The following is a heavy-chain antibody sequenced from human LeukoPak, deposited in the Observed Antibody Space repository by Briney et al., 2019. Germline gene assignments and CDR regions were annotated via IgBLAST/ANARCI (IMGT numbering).Heavy chain of an antibody. J-gene: IGHJ6*02. CDR2: ISSSSSYI. Sequence: PGGSLRLSCAASGFTFSSYAMSWVRQAPGKGLEWVSSISSSSSYIYYADSVKGRFTISRDNAKNSLYLQMNSLRAEDTAVYYCARENRDFWLPIVYMDVWGQGTTVTVSS. V-gene: IGHV3-21*01. CDR3: ARENRDFWLPIVYMDV. CDR1: GFTFSSYA. D-gene: IGHD5-18*01.